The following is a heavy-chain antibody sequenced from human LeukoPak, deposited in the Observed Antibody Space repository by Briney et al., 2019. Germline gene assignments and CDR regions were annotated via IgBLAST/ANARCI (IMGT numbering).Heavy chain of an antibody. CDR2: IIPIFGTT. J-gene: IGHJ4*02. CDR3: ATFTGDQPGRFDH. Sequence: SVKVSCKASGGTFSSYAISWVRQAPGQGLEWMGGIIPIFGTTNYAQKFQGRITITADESTSTAYMELSSLRSEDAAVYYCATFTGDQPGRFDHWGQGTQVTVSA. D-gene: IGHD1-14*01. V-gene: IGHV1-69*13. CDR1: GGTFSSYA.